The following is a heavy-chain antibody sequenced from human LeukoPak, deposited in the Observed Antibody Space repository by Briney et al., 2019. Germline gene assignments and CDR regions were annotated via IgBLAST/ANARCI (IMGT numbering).Heavy chain of an antibody. Sequence: SETLSLTCTVSGGSISSYYWSWIRQPPGKGLEWIGYIYTSGSTNYNPSLKSRVTISVDTSKNQFSLKLSSVTAADTAVYYCARHVPDFWSGFRFDPWGQGTLVTVSS. CDR1: GGSISSYY. CDR3: ARHVPDFWSGFRFDP. J-gene: IGHJ5*02. V-gene: IGHV4-4*09. CDR2: IYTSGST. D-gene: IGHD3-3*01.